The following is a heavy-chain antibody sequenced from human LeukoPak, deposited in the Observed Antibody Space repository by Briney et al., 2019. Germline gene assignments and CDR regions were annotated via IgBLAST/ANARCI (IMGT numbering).Heavy chain of an antibody. CDR1: GFTFTGYY. CDR2: INPNSGGT. J-gene: IGHJ4*02. D-gene: IGHD4-17*01. Sequence: GASVKVSCKASGFTFTGYYMHWVRQAPGQGLEWMGWINPNSGGTNYAQKFQGRVTMTRDTSISTAYMELSRLRSDDTAVYYCARDLTPRTDYGDLYYFDYWGQGTLVTVSS. V-gene: IGHV1-2*02. CDR3: ARDLTPRTDYGDLYYFDY.